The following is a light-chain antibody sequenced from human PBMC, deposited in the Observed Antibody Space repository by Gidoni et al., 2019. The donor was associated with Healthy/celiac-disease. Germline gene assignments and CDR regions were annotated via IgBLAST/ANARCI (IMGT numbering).Light chain of an antibody. Sequence: DIVMTQYPDSLAVSLGERATINCKSRQSVFDSYNNKNNLTWYQQKPGQPPTLLFYWSSTRESGVPARFSASGSGTDFTLTIISLQAEDVAVYYCQQYSTIPLTFGQGTKVEIK. CDR1: QSVFDSYNNKNN. J-gene: IGKJ1*01. CDR2: WSS. V-gene: IGKV4-1*01. CDR3: QQYSTIPLT.